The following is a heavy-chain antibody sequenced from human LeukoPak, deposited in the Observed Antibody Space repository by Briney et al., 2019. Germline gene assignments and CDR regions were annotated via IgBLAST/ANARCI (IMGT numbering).Heavy chain of an antibody. J-gene: IGHJ5*02. Sequence: PSETLSLTCTVSGGSISSHYWSWIRQPPGQGLEWIGYFYYSGSTNYNPSLKSRVTISVDTSKNQFSLKLSPVTAADTAVYYCAREDYSGYYSWFDPWGQGTLVTVSS. D-gene: IGHD3-22*01. CDR1: GGSISSHY. V-gene: IGHV4-59*11. CDR2: FYYSGST. CDR3: AREDYSGYYSWFDP.